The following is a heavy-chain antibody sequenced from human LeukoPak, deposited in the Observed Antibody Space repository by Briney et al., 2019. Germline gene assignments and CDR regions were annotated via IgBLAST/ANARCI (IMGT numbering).Heavy chain of an antibody. Sequence: GGSLRLSCAASGFTFNNYIMNWVRQAPGKGLEWVSSISSSSDYIYYADSVKGRFTISRDNAENSLYLQMNSLRAEDMAVYYCARASKQSAGSVGCFDFWGQGTLVTVSS. V-gene: IGHV3-21*01. CDR3: ARASKQSAGSVGCFDF. CDR2: ISSSSDYI. D-gene: IGHD6-13*01. CDR1: GFTFNNYI. J-gene: IGHJ4*02.